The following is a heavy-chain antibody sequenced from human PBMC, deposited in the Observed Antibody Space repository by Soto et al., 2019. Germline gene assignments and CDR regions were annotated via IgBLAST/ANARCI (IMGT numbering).Heavy chain of an antibody. J-gene: IGHJ6*02. Sequence: PSETLSLTCTVSGGSISSYYWSWIRQPPGKGLEWIGYIYYSGSTNYNPSLKSRVTISVDTSKNQFSLKLSSVTAADTAVYYCARAFKWFGELGNPINYGMDVWGQGTTVT. V-gene: IGHV4-59*01. CDR3: ARAFKWFGELGNPINYGMDV. CDR2: IYYSGST. D-gene: IGHD3-10*01. CDR1: GGSISSYY.